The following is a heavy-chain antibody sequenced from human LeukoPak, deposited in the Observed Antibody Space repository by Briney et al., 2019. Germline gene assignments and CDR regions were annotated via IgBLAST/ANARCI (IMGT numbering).Heavy chain of an antibody. CDR2: MYYTGST. J-gene: IGHJ4*02. Sequence: PSETLSLTCTVSGGSISSSSYYWGWIRQPPGKGLEWIGSMYYTGSTYYNPSLKSRLTMSADTSKNQFSLKLSSVTAADTAVYFCARHQLYYFDYWGQGTLVTVSS. CDR1: GGSISSSSYY. V-gene: IGHV4-39*01. D-gene: IGHD6-6*01. CDR3: ARHQLYYFDY.